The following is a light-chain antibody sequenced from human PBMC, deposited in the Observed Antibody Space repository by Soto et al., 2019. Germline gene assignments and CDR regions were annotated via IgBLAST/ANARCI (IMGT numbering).Light chain of an antibody. J-gene: IGLJ1*01. CDR2: EGS. V-gene: IGLV2-23*01. Sequence: QSALTQPAPVSGSPGQSITISCTGTSSDIGSSNLVSWYQQHPGKAPKLIIYEGSRRPSGVSGRFSGSKSGNTASLTISGLQAEDEADYYCCSFARSSTSYVFGTGTKVTVL. CDR1: SSDIGSSNL. CDR3: CSFARSSTSYV.